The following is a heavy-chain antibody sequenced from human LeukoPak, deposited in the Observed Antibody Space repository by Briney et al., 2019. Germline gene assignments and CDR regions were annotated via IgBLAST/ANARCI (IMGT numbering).Heavy chain of an antibody. Sequence: GGSLRLSCAASGFTFSSYGMSWVRQAPGKGLEWVAVISYDGSNKYYADSVKGRFTISRDNSKNTLYLQMNSLRAEDTAVYYCAKGARDGDYLVDYWGQGTLVTVSS. V-gene: IGHV3-30*18. CDR3: AKGARDGDYLVDY. J-gene: IGHJ4*02. CDR2: ISYDGSNK. CDR1: GFTFSSYG. D-gene: IGHD4-17*01.